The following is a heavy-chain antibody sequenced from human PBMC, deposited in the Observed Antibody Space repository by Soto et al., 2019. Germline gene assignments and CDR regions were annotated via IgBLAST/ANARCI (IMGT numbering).Heavy chain of an antibody. V-gene: IGHV3-30-3*01. CDR2: ISYDGSNK. CDR3: ASIPAGYYVSSGRPDY. J-gene: IGHJ4*02. D-gene: IGHD3-22*01. CDR1: GFTFSSYA. Sequence: QVQLVESGGGVVQPGRSLRLSCAASGFTFSSYAMHWVRQAPGKGLEWVAVISYDGSNKYYADSVKGRFTISRDNAKNTLYLQMNRLRAEDTAVYYCASIPAGYYVSSGRPDYWGQGTLVTVSS.